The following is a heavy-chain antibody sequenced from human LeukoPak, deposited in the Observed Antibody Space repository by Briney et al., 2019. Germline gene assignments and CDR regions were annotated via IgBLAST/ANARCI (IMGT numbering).Heavy chain of an antibody. J-gene: IGHJ6*03. CDR2: ISTYNGNT. CDR1: TYPFTSYG. Sequence: ASVKVSCKASTYPFTSYGIIWVRQAPGQGLEWMGWISTYNGNTNYAQKLQGRVTMTTDTSTSTAYMELRSLRSDDTAVYYCARGTSDFWSDPLMDVWGKGTTVTVSS. V-gene: IGHV1-18*01. D-gene: IGHD3-3*01. CDR3: ARGTSDFWSDPLMDV.